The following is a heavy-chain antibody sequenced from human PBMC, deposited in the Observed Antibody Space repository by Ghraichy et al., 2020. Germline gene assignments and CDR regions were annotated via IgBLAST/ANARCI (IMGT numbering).Heavy chain of an antibody. D-gene: IGHD2-2*01. CDR3: ARGGLTRPASSPRAMLKYDY. CDR1: GGSFSGYY. Sequence: SETLSLTCAVYGGSFSGYYWSWIRQPPGKGLEWIGEINHSGSTNYNPSLKSRVTISVETSKNQFSLKLSSVTAADTAVYYCARGGLTRPASSPRAMLKYDYCGQGTLVTVSS. CDR2: INHSGST. J-gene: IGHJ4*02. V-gene: IGHV4-34*01.